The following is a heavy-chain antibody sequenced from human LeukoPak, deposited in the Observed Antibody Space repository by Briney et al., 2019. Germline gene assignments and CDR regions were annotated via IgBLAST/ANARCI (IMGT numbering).Heavy chain of an antibody. D-gene: IGHD3-22*01. J-gene: IGHJ3*02. CDR2: ISWNSGRI. CDR1: GFTFSSYA. Sequence: GGSLRLSCAASGFTFSSYAMHWVRQAPGKGLEWVSGISWNSGRIVYADSVKGRFTISRDNAKNSLYLQMNSLRAEDTALYYCAKDMASSGPSAFDIWGQGTMITVSS. CDR3: AKDMASSGPSAFDI. V-gene: IGHV3-9*01.